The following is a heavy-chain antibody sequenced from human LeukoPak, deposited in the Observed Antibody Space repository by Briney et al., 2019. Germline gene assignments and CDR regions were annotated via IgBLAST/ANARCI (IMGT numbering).Heavy chain of an antibody. CDR2: INPNSGGT. CDR1: GYTFTGYY. Sequence: ASVKVSCKASGYTFTGYYMHWVRQAPGQGLEWMGWINPNSGGTNYAQEFQGRVTITADKSTSTAYMELSSLRSEDTAVYYCAREGGYSGYDFGYWGQGTLVTVSS. V-gene: IGHV1-2*02. D-gene: IGHD5-12*01. CDR3: AREGGYSGYDFGY. J-gene: IGHJ4*02.